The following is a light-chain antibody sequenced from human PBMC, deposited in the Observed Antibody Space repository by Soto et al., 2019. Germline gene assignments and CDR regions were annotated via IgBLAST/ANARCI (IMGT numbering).Light chain of an antibody. J-gene: IGKJ4*01. CDR3: QQYDSLPPT. CDR2: DAA. Sequence: DIQLTQSPSSLSASVGDRVTITCQASQDINRYVNWYQQQLGKAPKLLMFDAATLESGVPSRFSGSGSGTEFTLTISSQQPEDFATYFCQQYDSLPPTFGGGTKVDIQ. CDR1: QDINRY. V-gene: IGKV1-33*01.